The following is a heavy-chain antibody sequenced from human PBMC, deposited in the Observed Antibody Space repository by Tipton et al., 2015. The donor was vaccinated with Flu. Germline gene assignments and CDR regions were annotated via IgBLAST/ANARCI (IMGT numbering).Heavy chain of an antibody. D-gene: IGHD6-13*01. J-gene: IGHJ6*02. Sequence: TLSLTCTVSGGSISSYYWSWIRQPAGKGLEWIGRIYTSGSTNYNPSLKSRVTMSVDTSKNQFSLKLSPVTAADTAVYYCARVTGGYSSSYTSGYYYYGMDVWGQGTTVTVSS. CDR1: GGSISSYY. CDR2: IYTSGST. CDR3: ARVTGGYSSSYTSGYYYYGMDV. V-gene: IGHV4-4*07.